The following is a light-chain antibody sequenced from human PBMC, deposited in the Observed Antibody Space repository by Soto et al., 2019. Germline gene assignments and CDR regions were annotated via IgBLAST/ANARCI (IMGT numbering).Light chain of an antibody. J-gene: IGLJ1*01. CDR1: SSNIGSNT. Sequence: QSVLTQPPSASGTPGQRVTISCSGSSSNIGSNTVNWYQQLPGTAPKLLIYSNNQRPSGVPGRFSGSKSGTSASLAISGLQSEDESEYYWAAWDDRMNDRVVGPGSKLTVL. CDR3: AAWDDRMNDRV. V-gene: IGLV1-44*01. CDR2: SNN.